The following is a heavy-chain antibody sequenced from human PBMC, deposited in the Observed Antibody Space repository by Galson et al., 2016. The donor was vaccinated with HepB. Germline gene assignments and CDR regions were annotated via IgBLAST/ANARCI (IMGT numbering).Heavy chain of an antibody. CDR1: GYSFTSYW. D-gene: IGHD6-13*01. J-gene: IGHJ2*01. V-gene: IGHV5-10-1*01. CDR3: AREKAAGGHWYFDL. Sequence: QSGAEVKKPGESLRISCKDSGYSFTSYWINWVRQMPGKGLEWMGRIDPSDSYRNYSPSFQGHVIISVDKSISTVFLQWSSLKASDTAIYYCAREKAAGGHWYFDLWGRGTLVTVSS. CDR2: IDPSDSYR.